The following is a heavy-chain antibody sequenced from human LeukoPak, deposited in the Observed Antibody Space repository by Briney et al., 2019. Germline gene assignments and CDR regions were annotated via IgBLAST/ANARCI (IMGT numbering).Heavy chain of an antibody. V-gene: IGHV1-2*02. CDR1: GYTFTGYY. D-gene: IGHD1-7*01. Sequence: GASVKVSCKASGYTFTGYYIHWVRQAPGQGLEWMGWVNPNTGATNYAQKFRGRVTMTRDTSISTSYMELSKLTSDDTAVFYCARDRNYRPLDYWGQGSLVTVSS. J-gene: IGHJ4*02. CDR2: VNPNTGAT. CDR3: ARDRNYRPLDY.